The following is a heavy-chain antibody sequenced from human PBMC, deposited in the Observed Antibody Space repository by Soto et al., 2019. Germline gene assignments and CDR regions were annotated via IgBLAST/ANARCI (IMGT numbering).Heavy chain of an antibody. CDR2: FDPEDGET. Sequence: QVQLVQSGAEVKKPGASVKVSCKVSGYTLTELSMHWVRQAPGTGLEWMGGFDPEDGETIYAQKFQGRVTMTEDTSTDTAYMELSSLRSEDTAVYYCATITFDSSGYYNWFDPWGQGTLVTVSS. CDR1: GYTLTELS. V-gene: IGHV1-24*01. CDR3: ATITFDSSGYYNWFDP. D-gene: IGHD3-22*01. J-gene: IGHJ5*02.